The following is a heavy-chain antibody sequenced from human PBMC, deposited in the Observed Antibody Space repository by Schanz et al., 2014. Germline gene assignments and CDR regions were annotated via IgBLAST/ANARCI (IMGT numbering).Heavy chain of an antibody. CDR3: ARGTPFLCDY. CDR2: LNFDETYT. V-gene: IGHV3-74*02. Sequence: VQLVESGGGVVQPGTSLRLSCAASGFTFRGHAMHWVRQAPGKGLEWVSRLNFDETYTSYADSVKGRFTISRDNAKNTVYLQMTSLRVEDTAVYYCARGTPFLCDYWGQGTLVTVSS. J-gene: IGHJ4*02. CDR1: GFTFRGHA. D-gene: IGHD3-16*01.